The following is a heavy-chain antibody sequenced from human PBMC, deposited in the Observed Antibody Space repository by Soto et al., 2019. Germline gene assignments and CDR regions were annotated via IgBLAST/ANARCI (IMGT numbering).Heavy chain of an antibody. J-gene: IGHJ5*02. Sequence: QVQLVQSGTEVKKPGASVKVSCKASGYTFTSYGIHWVRQAPGQRLEWMGWINAANGDTKYSPKFQGRVTITRDTSASTAYVGLSSLRSEDTAVYYCVRRHVSATGIDWFDPWGQGTLVTVSS. D-gene: IGHD6-13*01. CDR2: INAANGDT. CDR3: VRRHVSATGIDWFDP. CDR1: GYTFTSYG. V-gene: IGHV1-3*01.